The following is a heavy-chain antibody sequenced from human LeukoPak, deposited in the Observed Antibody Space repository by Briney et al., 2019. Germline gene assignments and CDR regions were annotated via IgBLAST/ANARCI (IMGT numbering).Heavy chain of an antibody. CDR2: LWSDGSNK. V-gene: IGHV3-30*02. D-gene: IGHD6-19*01. J-gene: IGHJ4*02. CDR3: AKAPIAVAGIFDY. CDR1: GFIFNTYG. Sequence: GGSLRLSCAASGFIFNTYGMHWVRQAPGEGLEWVAFLWSDGSNKCYTDSVKGRFTISRDNSKNTLYLQMNSLRAEDTAVYYCAKAPIAVAGIFDYWGQGTLVTVSS.